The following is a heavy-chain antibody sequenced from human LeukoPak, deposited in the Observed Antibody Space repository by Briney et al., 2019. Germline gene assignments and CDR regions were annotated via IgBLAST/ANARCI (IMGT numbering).Heavy chain of an antibody. V-gene: IGHV4-34*01. CDR1: GGSISSYY. CDR3: ARHGYTYDYGSAHYYYYMDV. Sequence: PSETLSLTCTVSGGSISSYYWSWIRQPPGKGLEWIGEVNHSGSTNYNPSLKSRVTISLDTSKNQFSLKVRSVTVADTAVYYCARHGYTYDYGSAHYYYYMDVWGKGTTVTVSS. D-gene: IGHD5-18*01. J-gene: IGHJ6*03. CDR2: VNHSGST.